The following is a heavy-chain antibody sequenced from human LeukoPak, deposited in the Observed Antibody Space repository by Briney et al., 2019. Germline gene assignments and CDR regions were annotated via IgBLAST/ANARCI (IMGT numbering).Heavy chain of an antibody. Sequence: GGSLRLSCAASGFTLSSYAMHWVRQAPGKGLEWVAVISYDGSNKYYADSVKGRFTISRDNSKNTLYLQMNSLRAEDTAVYYCARPSASVATPSYFDYWGQGTLVTVSS. D-gene: IGHD5-12*01. CDR1: GFTLSSYA. J-gene: IGHJ4*02. CDR3: ARPSASVATPSYFDY. V-gene: IGHV3-30-3*01. CDR2: ISYDGSNK.